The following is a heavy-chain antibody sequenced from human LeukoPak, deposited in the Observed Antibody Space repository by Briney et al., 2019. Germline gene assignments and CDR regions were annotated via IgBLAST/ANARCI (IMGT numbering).Heavy chain of an antibody. Sequence: GGSLRLSCVASGFMFKDYGMNWVRLAPGKGPEWITFIQFDGSVEYYADSVRGRFTVSRDNSKNTLFLQMDGLRDEDTGVYYCAKVLDFGYYSPYFDFGGQGTVVTVSS. CDR1: GFMFKDYG. J-gene: IGHJ4*02. CDR3: AKVLDFGYYSPYFDF. D-gene: IGHD3-22*01. V-gene: IGHV3-30*02. CDR2: IQFDGSVE.